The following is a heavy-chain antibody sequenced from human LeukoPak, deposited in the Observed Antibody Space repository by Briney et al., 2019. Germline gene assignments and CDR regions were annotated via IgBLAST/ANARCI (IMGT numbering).Heavy chain of an antibody. V-gene: IGHV5-51*01. CDR3: ARQAYTYAPFDY. CDR2: IYPGDSDT. CDR1: GYRFNNYW. D-gene: IGHD5-18*01. J-gene: IGHJ4*02. Sequence: GESLKISCQGSGYRFNNYWIGWVRQMPGKGLEWMGIIYPGDSDTRYSPSFQGQVTISADRSISTAYLQWSSLKASDTAMYYCARQAYTYAPFDYWGQGTLVTASS.